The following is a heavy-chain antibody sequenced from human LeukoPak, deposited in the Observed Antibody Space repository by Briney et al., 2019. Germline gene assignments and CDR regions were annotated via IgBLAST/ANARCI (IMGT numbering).Heavy chain of an antibody. J-gene: IGHJ4*02. Sequence: GGSLRLSCTASGFNFSSYAMHWVRQGPGKGLEFVSAISRNGGDTSYGNSVRGRFIISRDNSKNTVYLQMGSLRSEDAGVYYCARIPEYWGQGTLVAVFS. CDR2: ISRNGGDT. CDR1: GFNFSSYA. CDR3: ARIPEY. V-gene: IGHV3-64*01.